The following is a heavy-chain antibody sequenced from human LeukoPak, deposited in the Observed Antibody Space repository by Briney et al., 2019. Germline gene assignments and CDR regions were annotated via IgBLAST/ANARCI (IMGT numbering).Heavy chain of an antibody. CDR2: ISGSGGST. D-gene: IGHD2-2*01. Sequence: GGSLRLSCAASGFTVSSNYMSWVRQAPGKGLEWVSAISGSGGSTYYADSVKGRFTISRDNSKNTLYLQMNSLRAEDTAVYYCAKDPFDIVVVPAATIFDYWGQGTLVTVSS. V-gene: IGHV3-23*01. CDR1: GFTVSSNY. J-gene: IGHJ4*02. CDR3: AKDPFDIVVVPAATIFDY.